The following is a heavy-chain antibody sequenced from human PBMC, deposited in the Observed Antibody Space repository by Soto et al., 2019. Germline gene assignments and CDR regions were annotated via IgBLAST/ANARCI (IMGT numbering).Heavy chain of an antibody. Sequence: GASVKVSCKAFGYSFISHYMHWVRQAPGQGLEWMGTIHPAGINTAYAQKFQGRVTMTTDTSTSTAYMELRSLRSDDTAVYYCARGDPGNPRRYCSGGSCIGYFDYWGQGTLVTVSS. CDR3: ARGDPGNPRRYCSGGSCIGYFDY. D-gene: IGHD2-15*01. CDR1: GYSFISHY. V-gene: IGHV1-46*01. J-gene: IGHJ4*02. CDR2: IHPAGINT.